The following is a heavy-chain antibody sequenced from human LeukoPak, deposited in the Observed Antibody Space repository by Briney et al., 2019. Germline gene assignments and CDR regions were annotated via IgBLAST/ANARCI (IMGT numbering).Heavy chain of an antibody. CDR3: AKDRSGRDYGDYAAFDI. Sequence: PGGSLRLSCAASGFTFRDYSMNWVRQAPGKGLEWVSAISGSGGSTYYADSVKGRFTISRDNSKNTLYLQMNSLRAEDTAVYYCAKDRSGRDYGDYAAFDIWGQGTMVTVSS. D-gene: IGHD4-17*01. CDR1: GFTFRDYS. CDR2: ISGSGGST. V-gene: IGHV3-23*01. J-gene: IGHJ3*02.